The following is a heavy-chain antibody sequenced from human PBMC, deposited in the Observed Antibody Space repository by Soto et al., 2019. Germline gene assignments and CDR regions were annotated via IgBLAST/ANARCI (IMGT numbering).Heavy chain of an antibody. CDR1: GFTFSSYA. CDR3: AKLRYYDFWSGSDAFDI. Sequence: PGGSLRLSCAASGFTFSSYAMSWVRQAPGKGLEWVSAISGSGGSTYYADSVKGRFTISRDNSKNTLYLQMNSLRAEDTAVYYCAKLRYYDFWSGSDAFDIWGQGTMVTV. V-gene: IGHV3-23*01. CDR2: ISGSGGST. J-gene: IGHJ3*02. D-gene: IGHD3-3*01.